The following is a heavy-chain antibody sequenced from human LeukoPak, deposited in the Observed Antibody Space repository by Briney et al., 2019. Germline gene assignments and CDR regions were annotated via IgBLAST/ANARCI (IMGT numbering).Heavy chain of an antibody. V-gene: IGHV3-49*04. J-gene: IGHJ4*02. CDR1: VLTLSDYA. CDR2: IRRKANGGTT. Sequence: GGSLRLSRTASVLTLSDYAMSWVRQAPGKGPEWVGFIRRKANGGTTEYAASVKGRFTISRDDSKSIAYLQMNSLKTEDTAVYYCTSGLYYDSWSDLFDYWGQGTLVTVSS. CDR3: TSGLYYDSWSDLFDY. D-gene: IGHD3-3*01.